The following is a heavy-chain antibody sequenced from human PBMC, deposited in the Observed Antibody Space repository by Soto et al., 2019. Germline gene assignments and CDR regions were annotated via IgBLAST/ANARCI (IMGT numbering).Heavy chain of an antibody. CDR1: GGTFSSYA. D-gene: IGHD6-19*01. J-gene: IGHJ3*02. CDR3: ARRQQWLANAFDI. Sequence: SVEVSCKASGGTFSSYAISWVRQAPGQGREWMGGIIPIFGTANYAQKFQGRVTITADESTSTAYMELSSLRSEDTAVYYCARRQQWLANAFDIWGQGTMVTVSS. V-gene: IGHV1-69*13. CDR2: IIPIFGTA.